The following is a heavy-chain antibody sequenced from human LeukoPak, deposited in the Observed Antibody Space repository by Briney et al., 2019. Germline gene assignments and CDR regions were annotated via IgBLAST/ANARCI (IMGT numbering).Heavy chain of an antibody. CDR2: FYVGGAT. CDR1: GFSVTNNY. D-gene: IGHD5-24*01. V-gene: IGHV3-53*01. CDR3: ARGDGYNFFDY. J-gene: IGHJ4*02. Sequence: GGSLRLSCAVSGFSVTNNYMSWVRQAPGKGLEWVSVFYVGGATYYADSVKGRFTISRDNSENTLYLQVKGLRAEDTAVYYCARGDGYNFFDYWGQGTLVTVSS.